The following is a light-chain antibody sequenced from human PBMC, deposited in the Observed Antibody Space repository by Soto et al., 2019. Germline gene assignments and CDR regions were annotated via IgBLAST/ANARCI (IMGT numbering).Light chain of an antibody. CDR3: TSYTTSSSLYV. V-gene: IGLV2-14*01. CDR2: EVR. CDR1: SSDVGGYNY. Sequence: QSALTQPASVSGSPGQSITISCTGTSSDVGGYNYVSWYQQHPGKAPKLIIYEVRNRPSGVSNRFSGFKSGNTASLTISGLQAEDEADYYCTSYTTSSSLYVFGTGTKLTVL. J-gene: IGLJ1*01.